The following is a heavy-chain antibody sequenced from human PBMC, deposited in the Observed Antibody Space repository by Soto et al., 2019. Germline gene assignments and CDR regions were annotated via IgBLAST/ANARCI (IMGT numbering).Heavy chain of an antibody. Sequence: PGGSLRLSCAASGFTFAAYAMNWVRQAPGKGLEWVSVIRGSGGDTYYVDSVKGRFTISRDNSKNTLYLQMNSLRAEDTALYYCARGLYLSYWDLLQFPPPDYWGQGTLVTVSS. CDR1: GFTFAAYA. J-gene: IGHJ4*02. CDR3: ARGLYLSYWDLLQFPPPDY. V-gene: IGHV3-23*01. D-gene: IGHD1-26*01. CDR2: IRGSGGDT.